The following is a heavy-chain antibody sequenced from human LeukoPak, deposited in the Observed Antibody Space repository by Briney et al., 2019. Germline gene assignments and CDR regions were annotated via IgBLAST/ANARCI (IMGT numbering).Heavy chain of an antibody. V-gene: IGHV3-30*02. CDR1: GFTFSSYG. CDR3: GKSGVVRATGNH. Sequence: GGSLRLSCAASGFTFSSYGMSWVRQAPGKGLEWVAFIQYDGSEKYYPDSVKGRFTISRDNSKSTVYLQMNSLRTEDTAIYYRGKSGVVRATGNHWGQGTLVTVSS. J-gene: IGHJ5*02. CDR2: IQYDGSEK. D-gene: IGHD2-21*01.